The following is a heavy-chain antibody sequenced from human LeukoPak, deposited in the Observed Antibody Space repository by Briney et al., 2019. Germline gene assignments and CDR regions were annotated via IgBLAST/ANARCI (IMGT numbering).Heavy chain of an antibody. D-gene: IGHD3-3*01. Sequence: GGSLRLSCTASEFTFSSYAMYWVRQAPGKGLGWVSLISSGGTNTFCADSVKGRFTISRDNSKNTLYLQMNSLRAEDTAVYFCAKGTIWRDYGMDVWGQGTTVTVSS. J-gene: IGHJ6*02. CDR2: ISSGGTNT. CDR3: AKGTIWRDYGMDV. CDR1: EFTFSSYA. V-gene: IGHV3-23*01.